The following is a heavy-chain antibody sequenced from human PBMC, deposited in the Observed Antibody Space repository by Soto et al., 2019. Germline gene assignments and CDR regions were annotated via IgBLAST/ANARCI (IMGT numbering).Heavy chain of an antibody. D-gene: IGHD3-10*01. CDR3: ARDIGSYAYGEGY. V-gene: IGHV4-4*07. CDR1: GGSINSYW. Sequence: SETLSLTCSVSGGSINSYWWSWIRQPAGKGLEWIGRVYSSGTTDYNPSLNSRATLSVETSKNQFSLKLSSVTAADTAVYYCARDIGSYAYGEGYWGQGIQVT. CDR2: VYSSGTT. J-gene: IGHJ4*02.